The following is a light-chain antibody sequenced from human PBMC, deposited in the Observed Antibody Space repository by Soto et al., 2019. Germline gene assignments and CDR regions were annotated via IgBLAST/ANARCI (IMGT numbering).Light chain of an antibody. CDR1: QSVSSSY. V-gene: IGKV3D-20*02. CDR3: QQRSNWPPIT. CDR2: DAS. Sequence: EIVLTQSPVTLSLYPGERATLSCRASQSVSSSYLAWYQQKPGQAPRLLIYDASNRATGIPARFSGSGSGTDFTLTISSLEPEDFAVYYCQQRSNWPPITFGQGTRLENK. J-gene: IGKJ5*01.